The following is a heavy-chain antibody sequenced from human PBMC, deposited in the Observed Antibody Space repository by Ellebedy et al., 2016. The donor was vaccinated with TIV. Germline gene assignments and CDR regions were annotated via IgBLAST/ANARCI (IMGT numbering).Heavy chain of an antibody. J-gene: IGHJ4*02. Sequence: AASVKVSCKASGYSFAMYGFSWVRQAPGQGLEWMGWISAYSGNANYAQKLQGRVTMATDTSTSTAYVELRSLRSDDTAVYYCARDVGYDFGNRKPLDYWGQGTLVTVSP. CDR1: GYSFAMYG. D-gene: IGHD4-11*01. CDR2: ISAYSGNA. V-gene: IGHV1-18*04. CDR3: ARDVGYDFGNRKPLDY.